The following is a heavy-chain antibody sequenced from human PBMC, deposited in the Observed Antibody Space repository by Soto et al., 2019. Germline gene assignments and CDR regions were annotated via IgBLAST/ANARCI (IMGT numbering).Heavy chain of an antibody. D-gene: IGHD3-3*01. CDR2: SYYSGST. J-gene: IGHJ5*02. Sequence: QLQLQESGPGLVKPSETLSLTCTVSGGSIISTSYYWGWIRQPPGKGLEWIAISYYSGSTYYNPSLKRRATISVDTSKNQFSLKLSSVTAADTAVYFCARSFGVATVRFDPWGQGTLVTVSS. CDR3: ARSFGVATVRFDP. CDR1: GGSIISTSYY. V-gene: IGHV4-39*01.